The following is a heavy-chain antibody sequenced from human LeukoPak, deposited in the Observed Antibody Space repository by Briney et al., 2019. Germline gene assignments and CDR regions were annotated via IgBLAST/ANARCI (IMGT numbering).Heavy chain of an antibody. J-gene: IGHJ4*02. V-gene: IGHV4-61*02. CDR1: GSSISSGSYY. Sequence: SETLSLTCTVSGSSISSGSYYWSWIRQPAGKGLEWIGRIYTSGSTNYNPSLKSRVTISVDTSKNQFSLKLSSVTAADTAVYYCARDGSDYDFWQVPFDYWGQGTLVTVSS. CDR3: ARDGSDYDFWQVPFDY. CDR2: IYTSGST. D-gene: IGHD3-3*01.